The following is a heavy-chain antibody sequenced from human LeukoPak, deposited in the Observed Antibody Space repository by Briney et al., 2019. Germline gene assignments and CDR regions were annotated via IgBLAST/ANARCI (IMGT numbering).Heavy chain of an antibody. J-gene: IGHJ6*03. V-gene: IGHV3-48*01. D-gene: IGHD3-3*01. CDR1: GFTFSSYS. CDR2: ISSSSSTI. CDR3: ARDPQYYDFWSGYYFHYYYYMDV. Sequence: GGSLRLSCAASGFTFSSYSMNWVRQAPGKGLEWVSYISSSSSTIYYADSVKGRFTISRDNAKNSLYLQMNSLRAGDTAVYYCARDPQYYDFWSGYYFHYYYYMDVWGKGTTVTVSS.